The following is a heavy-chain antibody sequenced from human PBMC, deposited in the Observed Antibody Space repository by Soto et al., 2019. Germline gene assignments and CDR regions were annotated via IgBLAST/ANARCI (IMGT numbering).Heavy chain of an antibody. CDR2: IYYSGST. Sequence: PSETLSLTCTGSGGSISSGSYYWGWIRQPPGKGLEWIGSIYYSGSTYYNPSLKSRVTISVDTSKNQFSLKLSSVTAADTAVYYCVRLDMAAAGSRWFAPSGQRTPVPVSS. J-gene: IGHJ5*02. CDR1: GGSISSGSYY. CDR3: VRLDMAAAGSRWFAP. V-gene: IGHV4-39*01. D-gene: IGHD6-13*01.